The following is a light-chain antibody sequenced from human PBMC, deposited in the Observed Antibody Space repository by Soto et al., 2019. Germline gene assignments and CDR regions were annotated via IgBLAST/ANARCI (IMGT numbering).Light chain of an antibody. V-gene: IGLV2-11*01. CDR3: CSYAGSYNWV. CDR2: DVS. J-gene: IGLJ3*02. Sequence: QSALTQPRSVSGSPGQSVTISCTGTSSDVGGYNFVSWYQQHPGKAPKLMIYDVSKRPSGVPDRFSASKSGNTASLTISGLQAEDEADYYCCSYAGSYNWVFGGGTKLTVL. CDR1: SSDVGGYNF.